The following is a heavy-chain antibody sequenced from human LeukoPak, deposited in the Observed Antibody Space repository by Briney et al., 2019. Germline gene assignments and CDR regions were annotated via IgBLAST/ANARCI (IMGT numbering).Heavy chain of an antibody. CDR2: IRYDGSNK. CDR3: AKAHPTYYYDSSEYYFDY. V-gene: IGHV3-30*02. J-gene: IGHJ4*02. D-gene: IGHD3-22*01. CDR1: GFTFSSYG. Sequence: GGSLRLSCAASGFTFSSYGIHWVRQAPGKGLEWVAFIRYDGSNKYYADSVKGRFTISRDNSKNTLYLQMNSLRAEDTAVYYCAKAHPTYYYDSSEYYFDYWGQGILVTVSS.